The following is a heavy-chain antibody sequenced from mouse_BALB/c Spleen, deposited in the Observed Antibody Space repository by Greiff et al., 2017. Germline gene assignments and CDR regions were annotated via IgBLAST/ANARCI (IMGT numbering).Heavy chain of an antibody. Sequence: DVKLVESGGGLVKPGGSLKLSCAASGFTFSSYAMSWVRQSPEKRLEWVAEISSGGSYTYYPDTVTGRFTISRDNAKNTLYLEMSSLRSEDTAMYYCAREGIYGNYDYWGQGTTLTVSS. J-gene: IGHJ2*01. CDR2: ISSGGSYT. D-gene: IGHD2-1*01. V-gene: IGHV5-9-4*01. CDR1: GFTFSSYA. CDR3: AREGIYGNYDY.